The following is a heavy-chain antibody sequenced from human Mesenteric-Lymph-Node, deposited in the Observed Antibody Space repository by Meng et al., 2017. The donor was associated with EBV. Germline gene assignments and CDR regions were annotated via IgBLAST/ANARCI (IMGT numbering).Heavy chain of an antibody. CDR3: ARVSIVVGWFDP. CDR2: IYYSGNT. J-gene: IGHJ5*02. Sequence: VQLQDSGPGLVKPSETLALTCPVSGGSISSYYWSWIRQPPGKGLEWIGYIYYSGNTHYNPSLESRVTISVDTSKNQFSLKLNSVTAADTAVYYCARVSIVVGWFDPWGQGTLVTVSS. D-gene: IGHD2-2*01. V-gene: IGHV4-59*01. CDR1: GGSISSYY.